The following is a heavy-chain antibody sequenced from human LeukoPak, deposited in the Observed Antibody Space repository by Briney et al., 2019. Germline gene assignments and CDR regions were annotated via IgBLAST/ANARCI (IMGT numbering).Heavy chain of an antibody. D-gene: IGHD6-13*01. Sequence: PGGSLRLSCAASGFTFSSYAMHWVRQAPGKGLEWVAVILYDGNNKYYADSVKGRLTISRDNSKNTLYLQMNSLRAEDTAVYYCARDVETYSSSPGYYFDYWGQGSLVTVSS. CDR2: ILYDGNNK. V-gene: IGHV3-30-3*01. CDR1: GFTFSSYA. J-gene: IGHJ4*02. CDR3: ARDVETYSSSPGYYFDY.